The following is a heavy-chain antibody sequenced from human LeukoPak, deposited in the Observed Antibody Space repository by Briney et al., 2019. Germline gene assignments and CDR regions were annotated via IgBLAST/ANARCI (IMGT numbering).Heavy chain of an antibody. CDR1: GFTFNSFA. V-gene: IGHV3-23*01. Sequence: PGVPLRLSCAAYGFTFNSFAMSWLPQAPGMGLEGVSAIGGSGGSTNYADPVKGRFTIARDKSKKTLYLQMNSLRAEDTAVYYCAKDPGGSSWYVPLADYWGQGTLVTVSS. D-gene: IGHD6-13*01. J-gene: IGHJ4*02. CDR3: AKDPGGSSWYVPLADY. CDR2: IGGSGGST.